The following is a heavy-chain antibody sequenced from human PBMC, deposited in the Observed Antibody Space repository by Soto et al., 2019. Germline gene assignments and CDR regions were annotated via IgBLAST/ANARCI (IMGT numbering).Heavy chain of an antibody. J-gene: IGHJ4*02. CDR2: ISGSGGST. CDR3: AKELGNGDYVGSFDY. CDR1: GFTFSSYA. V-gene: IGHV3-23*01. Sequence: EVQLLESGGGLVQPGGSLRLSCAASGFTFSSYAMRWIRQAPGKGLEWVSAISGSGGSTYYADSVKGRFTISRDNSKNTLYLQMNSLRAEDTAVYYCAKELGNGDYVGSFDYWGQGTLVTVSS. D-gene: IGHD4-17*01.